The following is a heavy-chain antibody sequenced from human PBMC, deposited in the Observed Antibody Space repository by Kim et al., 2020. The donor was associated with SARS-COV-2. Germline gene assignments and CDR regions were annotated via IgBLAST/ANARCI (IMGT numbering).Heavy chain of an antibody. CDR2: ISYDGSNK. J-gene: IGHJ4*02. V-gene: IGHV3-30-3*01. CDR3: AGLSGYYY. D-gene: IGHD3-22*01. CDR1: GFTFSSYA. Sequence: GGSLRLSCAASGFTFSSYAMHWVRQAPGKGLEWVAVISYDGSNKYYADSVKGRFTISRDNSKNTLYLQMNSLRAEDTAVYYCAGLSGYYYWGQGTLVTVS.